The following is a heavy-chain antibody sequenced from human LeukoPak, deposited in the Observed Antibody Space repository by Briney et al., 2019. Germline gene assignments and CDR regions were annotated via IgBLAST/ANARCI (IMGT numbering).Heavy chain of an antibody. D-gene: IGHD3-16*01. Sequence: SETLSLTCTVSGGSISSYYWSWIRQPAGKGLEWIGRIYTSGSTNYNPSLKSRDTMSVDTSKNQFSLKLSSVTAADTAVYYCARERAYYDYIWGSYYYFDYWGQGTLVTVSS. V-gene: IGHV4-4*07. J-gene: IGHJ4*02. CDR1: GGSISSYY. CDR3: ARERAYYDYIWGSYYYFDY. CDR2: IYTSGST.